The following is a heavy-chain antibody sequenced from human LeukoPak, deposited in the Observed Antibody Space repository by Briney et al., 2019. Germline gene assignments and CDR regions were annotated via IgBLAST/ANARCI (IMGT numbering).Heavy chain of an antibody. Sequence: SETLSLTCTVSGGSISSYYWSWIRQPAGKGLEWIGRIYTSGSTNYNPSLKSRVTMSVDTSKNQFSLKLSSVTAADTAVYYCARDRWDDFWSGSAPGDYWGQGTLVTVSS. CDR3: ARDRWDDFWSGSAPGDY. CDR1: GGSISSYY. CDR2: IYTSGST. J-gene: IGHJ4*02. V-gene: IGHV4-4*07. D-gene: IGHD3-3*01.